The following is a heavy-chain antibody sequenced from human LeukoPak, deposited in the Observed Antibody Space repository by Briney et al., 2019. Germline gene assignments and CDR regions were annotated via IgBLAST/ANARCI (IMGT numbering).Heavy chain of an antibody. CDR3: ARDYDSSGYYKGPDAFDI. CDR2: INPSGGST. Sequence: ASVKVSCKASGYTFTSYYMHWVRQAPGQGLEWMGIINPSGGSTSYAQKFQGRVTMTRDTSTSTVYMELSSLRSEDTAVYYCARDYDSSGYYKGPDAFDIWGQGTMATVSS. CDR1: GYTFTSYY. V-gene: IGHV1-46*01. J-gene: IGHJ3*02. D-gene: IGHD3-22*01.